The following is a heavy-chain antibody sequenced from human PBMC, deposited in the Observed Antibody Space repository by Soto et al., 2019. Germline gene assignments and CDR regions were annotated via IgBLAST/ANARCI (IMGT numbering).Heavy chain of an antibody. J-gene: IGHJ5*02. D-gene: IGHD3-10*01. CDR2: IYYSGST. CDR1: GGSVSSGSYY. V-gene: IGHV4-61*01. CDR3: ARGRITMVRGVIFWFDP. Sequence: PSETLSLTCTVSGGSVSSGSYYWSWIRQPPGKGLEWIGYIYYSGSTNYNPSLKSRVTTSVDTSKNQFSLKLSSVTAADTAVYYCARGRITMVRGVIFWFDPWGQGTLVTVSS.